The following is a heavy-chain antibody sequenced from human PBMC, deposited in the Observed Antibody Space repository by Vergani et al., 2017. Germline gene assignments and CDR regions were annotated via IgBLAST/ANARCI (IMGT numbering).Heavy chain of an antibody. D-gene: IGHD4-23*01. J-gene: IGHJ4*02. CDR1: GGTFSSYA. V-gene: IGHV1-69*01. Sequence: QVQLVQSGAEVKKPGSSVKVSCKASGGTFSSYAISWVRQAPGQGLEWMGGIIPIFGTANYAQKFQGRVTITADESTRTAYMELSSLRSEDTAVYYCASPRFDYGGNSGLDYWGQGTLVTVSS. CDR2: IIPIFGTA. CDR3: ASPRFDYGGNSGLDY.